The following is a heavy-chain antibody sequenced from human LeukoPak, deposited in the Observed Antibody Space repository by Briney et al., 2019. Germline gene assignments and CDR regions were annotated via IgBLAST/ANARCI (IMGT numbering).Heavy chain of an antibody. J-gene: IGHJ4*02. Sequence: GGSLRLSCAASGFSFSSYWMSWVRQAPGKGLEWVANIKQDGSEKYYVDSVKGRFTISRDNAKNSLYLQMNSLRAEDTAVYYCVREFRGYYFDYWGQGTLVTVSS. D-gene: IGHD2-21*01. CDR3: VREFRGYYFDY. V-gene: IGHV3-7*01. CDR1: GFSFSSYW. CDR2: IKQDGSEK.